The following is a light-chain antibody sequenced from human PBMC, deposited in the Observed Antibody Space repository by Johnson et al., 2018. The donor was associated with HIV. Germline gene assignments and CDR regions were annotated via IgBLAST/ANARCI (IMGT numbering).Light chain of an antibody. CDR2: DNN. CDR3: GTWDSSLSAGYV. Sequence: QSALTQPPSVSAAPGQKVTISCSGSSSNIGNNYVSWYQQLPGTAPKLLIYDNNKRPSGIPDRFSGSKSGTSATLGITGLQTGDEADDYCGTWDSSLSAGYVFGTGTKVTVL. J-gene: IGLJ1*01. V-gene: IGLV1-51*01. CDR1: SSNIGNNY.